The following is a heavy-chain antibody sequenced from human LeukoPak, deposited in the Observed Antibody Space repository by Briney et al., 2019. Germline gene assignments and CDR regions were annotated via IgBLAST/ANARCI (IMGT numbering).Heavy chain of an antibody. Sequence: GRSLRLSCAASGFTFSSYAMHWVRQAPGKGLEWVAVISYDGSNKYYADSVKGRFTISRDNSKNTLYLQMNSLRAEDTAVYYCARDGWTTAWGQGTLVTVSS. CDR1: GFTFSSYA. J-gene: IGHJ4*02. D-gene: IGHD3/OR15-3a*01. CDR2: ISYDGSNK. CDR3: ARDGWTTA. V-gene: IGHV3-30*04.